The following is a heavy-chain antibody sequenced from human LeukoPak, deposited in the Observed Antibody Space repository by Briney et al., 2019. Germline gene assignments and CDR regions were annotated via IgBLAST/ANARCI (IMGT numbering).Heavy chain of an antibody. J-gene: IGHJ5*02. CDR3: ARHNELLNWFDP. D-gene: IGHD3-10*01. Sequence: PSGTLSLTCVVSSGSINSSDWWNWVRQSPGKGLQWIGQIFHSGSTHYNPSLKSRVTISVDTSKDQFSLKLSSVTAADTAVYYCARHNELLNWFDPWGQGTLVTVSS. CDR1: SGSINSSDW. CDR2: IFHSGST. V-gene: IGHV4-4*02.